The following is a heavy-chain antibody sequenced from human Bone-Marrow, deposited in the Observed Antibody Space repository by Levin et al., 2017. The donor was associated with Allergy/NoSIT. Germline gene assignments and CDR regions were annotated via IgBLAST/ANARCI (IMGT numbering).Heavy chain of an antibody. Sequence: ASVKVSCKASGYTFTSYAMNWVRQAPGQGLEWMGWINTNTGNPTYAQGFTGRFVFSLDTSVSTAYLQISSLKAEDTAVYYCARVSGAVPAAKPPHFDYWGQGTLVTVSS. D-gene: IGHD2-2*02. CDR3: ARVSGAVPAAKPPHFDY. CDR2: INTNTGNP. CDR1: GYTFTSYA. V-gene: IGHV7-4-1*02. J-gene: IGHJ4*02.